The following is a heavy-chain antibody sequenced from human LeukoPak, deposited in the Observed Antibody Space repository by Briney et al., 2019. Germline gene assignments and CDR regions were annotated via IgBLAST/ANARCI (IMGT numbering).Heavy chain of an antibody. D-gene: IGHD1-26*01. J-gene: IGHJ3*02. CDR3: ARVIMGDDAFDI. CDR2: INPSGGST. V-gene: IGHV1-46*01. Sequence: ASVKVSCKASGYTFTSYCMHWVRQAPGQGLEWMGIINPSGGSTSYAQKFQGRVPMTRDTSTSTVYMELSSLRSEDTAVYYCARVIMGDDAFDIWGQGTMVTVSS. CDR1: GYTFTSYC.